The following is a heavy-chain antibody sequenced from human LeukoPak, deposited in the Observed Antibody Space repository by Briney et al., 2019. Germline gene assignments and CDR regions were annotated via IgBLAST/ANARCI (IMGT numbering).Heavy chain of an antibody. D-gene: IGHD6-13*01. Sequence: GGSLRLSCAASGFTFSSYEMNWVRQAPGKGLEWVANIKQDGSEKYYVDSVKGRFTISRDNAKNSLYLQMNSLRAEDTAVYYCARAGYSSSWYVFGYYYYYYMDVWGKGTTVIISS. CDR2: IKQDGSEK. J-gene: IGHJ6*03. CDR1: GFTFSSYE. CDR3: ARAGYSSSWYVFGYYYYYYMDV. V-gene: IGHV3-7*01.